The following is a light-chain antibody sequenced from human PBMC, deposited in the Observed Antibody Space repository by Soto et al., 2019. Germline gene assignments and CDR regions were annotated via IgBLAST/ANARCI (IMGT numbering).Light chain of an antibody. CDR3: QQYNNWPLT. Sequence: VLTKSQGTLSLSPGERASLSCRASQSISSNLAWYQQILGQAPRLLIYRASTRATGIPARFSASGSGTEFTLTISSLQSEDFAVYYCQQYNNWPLTFGGGTKVDI. J-gene: IGKJ4*01. V-gene: IGKV3-15*01. CDR2: RAS. CDR1: QSISSN.